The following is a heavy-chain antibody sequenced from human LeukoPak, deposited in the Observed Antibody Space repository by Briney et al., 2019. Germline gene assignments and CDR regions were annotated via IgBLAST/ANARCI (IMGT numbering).Heavy chain of an antibody. Sequence: GGSLRLSCAASGFTFSNAWMSWVRQAPGKGLEWVGRIKSKTDGGTTGYAAPVKGRFTISRGDSKNTLYLQMNSLKTEDTAVYYCTTGGPYYDTSGYYFWGQGTLVTVSS. D-gene: IGHD3-22*01. V-gene: IGHV3-15*01. CDR2: IKSKTDGGTT. CDR3: TTGGPYYDTSGYYF. CDR1: GFTFSNAW. J-gene: IGHJ4*02.